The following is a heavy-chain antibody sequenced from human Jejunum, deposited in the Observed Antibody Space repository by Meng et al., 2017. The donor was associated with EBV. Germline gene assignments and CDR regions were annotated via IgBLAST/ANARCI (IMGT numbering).Heavy chain of an antibody. V-gene: IGHV4-34*02. CDR1: RGSFRGYY. D-gene: IGHD3-16*02. CDR3: ARVAFSYTTRSLDS. J-gene: IGHJ4*02. Sequence: QVQHQRWGGGLLKPLETLSLTCAVYRGSFRGYYWSWIRQHPGKGLEWIGEINHSGSTNYNPSLRSRVTISVETSKNQFSLRLNSVTAADTAVYYCARVAFSYTTRSLDSWGQGTLVTVAS. CDR2: INHSGST.